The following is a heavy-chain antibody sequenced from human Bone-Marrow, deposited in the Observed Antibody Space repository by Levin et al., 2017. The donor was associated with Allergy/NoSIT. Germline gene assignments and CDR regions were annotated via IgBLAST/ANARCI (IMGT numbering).Heavy chain of an antibody. CDR1: GFTFSSYG. CDR3: AKAYYDFWSGYYGYFDY. D-gene: IGHD3-3*01. V-gene: IGHV3-30*18. Sequence: GGSLRLSCAASGFTFSSYGMHWVRQAPGKGLEWVAVISYDGSNKYYADSVKGRFTISRDNSKNTLYLQMNSLRAEDTAVYYCAKAYYDFWSGYYGYFDYWGQGTLVTVSS. J-gene: IGHJ4*02. CDR2: ISYDGSNK.